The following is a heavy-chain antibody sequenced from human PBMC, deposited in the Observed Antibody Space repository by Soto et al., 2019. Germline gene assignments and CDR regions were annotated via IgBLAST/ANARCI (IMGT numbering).Heavy chain of an antibody. V-gene: IGHV4-31*03. CDR2: IYYRWGT. CDR1: GGSISSGGYY. J-gene: IGHJ4*02. D-gene: IGHD3-16*01. Sequence: QVQLQESGPGLVKPSQTLSLTCTVSGGSISSGGYYWSWIRQHPGKGLAWIGYIYYRWGTHYNPSLKSRVTISVDTYKNQFSLKLSSVTAADTAVYYCARAWGGYFDYWGQGTLVTVSS. CDR3: ARAWGGYFDY.